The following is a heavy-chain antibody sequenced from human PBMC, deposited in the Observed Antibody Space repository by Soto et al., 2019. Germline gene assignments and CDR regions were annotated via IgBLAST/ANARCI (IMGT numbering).Heavy chain of an antibody. CDR3: ARDGMTTGDT. Sequence: SETLSLTCIVSGVSVRSYTWIWVRQPANKGLEWIGRVFSSVSASYNPSLKSRVSITMDTPENRISLKLDSVTAADAGVYYCARDGMTTGDTWGPGTAVTVSS. CDR1: GVSVRSYT. J-gene: IGHJ4*02. CDR2: VFSSVSA. V-gene: IGHV4-4*07. D-gene: IGHD2-21*02.